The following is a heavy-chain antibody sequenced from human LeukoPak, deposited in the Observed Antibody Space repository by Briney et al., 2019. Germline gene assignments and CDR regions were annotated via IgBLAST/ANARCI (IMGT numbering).Heavy chain of an antibody. Sequence: PGGSLRLSCTASGFTFGDYAMSWVRQAPGKGLEWVGFIRSKAYGGTTEYAASVKGRFTISRDDSKSIAYLQMNSLKTEDAALYYCATYSSSYYYFVYWGQGTLVTVSS. V-gene: IGHV3-49*04. J-gene: IGHJ4*02. CDR2: IRSKAYGGTT. D-gene: IGHD6-13*01. CDR1: GFTFGDYA. CDR3: ATYSSSYYYFVY.